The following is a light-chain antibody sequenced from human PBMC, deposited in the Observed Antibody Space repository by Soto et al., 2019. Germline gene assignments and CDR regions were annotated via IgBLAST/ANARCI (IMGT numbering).Light chain of an antibody. CDR1: SSDVGAYNY. CDR2: DVS. CDR3: SSYTGSSVLDV. V-gene: IGLV2-14*01. J-gene: IGLJ1*01. Sequence: QSVLTQPASVSGSPGQSITISCTGTSSDVGAYNYVSWYQQHPGKAPKLMIYDVSNRPSGVSNRFSGSKSGITASLTISGLQADDEADYYCSSYTGSSVLDVFGTGTKVTVL.